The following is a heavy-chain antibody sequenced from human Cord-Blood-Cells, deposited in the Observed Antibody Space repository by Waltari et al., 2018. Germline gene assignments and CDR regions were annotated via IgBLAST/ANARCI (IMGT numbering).Heavy chain of an antibody. Sequence: EVQLVQSGAEVKKPGESLKISCKGSGYSFTSYWVGWVCQMTGKGLEWMGIIYPGDSDNRYSPSFQGQVTISADKSISTAYLQWSSLKASDTAMYYCARHRYYYDSSGYCDYWGQGTLVTVSS. CDR1: GYSFTSYW. D-gene: IGHD3-22*01. J-gene: IGHJ4*02. CDR3: ARHRYYYDSSGYCDY. CDR2: IYPGDSDN. V-gene: IGHV5-51*01.